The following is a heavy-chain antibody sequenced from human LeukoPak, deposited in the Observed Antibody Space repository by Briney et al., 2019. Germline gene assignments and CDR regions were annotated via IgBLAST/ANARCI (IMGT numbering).Heavy chain of an antibody. J-gene: IGHJ4*02. D-gene: IGHD6-19*01. Sequence: ASVKVSCKASGGTFSSYAISWVRQAPGQGLEWMGGIIPISGTANYAQKFQGRVTITADESTSTAYMELSSLRSEDTAVYYCARTHRAGIAVAGTDYWGQGTLVTVSS. CDR1: GGTFSSYA. CDR2: IIPISGTA. CDR3: ARTHRAGIAVAGTDY. V-gene: IGHV1-69*13.